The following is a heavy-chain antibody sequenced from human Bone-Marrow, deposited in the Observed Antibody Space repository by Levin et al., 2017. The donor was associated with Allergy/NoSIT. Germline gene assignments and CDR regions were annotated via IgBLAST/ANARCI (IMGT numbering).Heavy chain of an antibody. V-gene: IGHV3-11*01. CDR2: ISNSGSYK. CDR1: GFTFSDYY. CDR3: MRDVKYDSTAYNH. D-gene: IGHD3-22*01. J-gene: IGHJ4*02. Sequence: PGGSLRLSCAASGFTFSDYYMSWIRQAPGKGLEWVSYISNSGSYKFYADSVKGRFTISRDNAKNSLYLQMNSLRDDDTAVYYCMRDVKYDSTAYNHWGQGTLVTVSS.